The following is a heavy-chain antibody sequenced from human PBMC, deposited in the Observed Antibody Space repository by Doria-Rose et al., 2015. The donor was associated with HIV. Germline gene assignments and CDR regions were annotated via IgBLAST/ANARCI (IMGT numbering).Heavy chain of an antibody. CDR3: ARIKSSRWYHKYYFDF. J-gene: IGHJ4*02. Sequence: QWGPVLVKPTETLTLTCTVSGVSLSSPGMGVSWIRRPPGKALEWLANIFSDDERSYKTSLKSRLTISRGTSKRQVVLTMTDMDPVDTATYYCARIKSSRWYHKYYFDFWGQGTLVIVSA. D-gene: IGHD6-13*01. CDR1: GVSLSSPGMG. CDR2: IFSDDER. V-gene: IGHV2-26*01.